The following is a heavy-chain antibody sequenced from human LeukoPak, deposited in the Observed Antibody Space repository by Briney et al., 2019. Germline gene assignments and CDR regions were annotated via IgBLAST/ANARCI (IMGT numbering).Heavy chain of an antibody. CDR3: AKPAYADDYGDYDPGAFDY. V-gene: IGHV3-7*03. CDR1: GFTFSSYW. D-gene: IGHD4-17*01. Sequence: PGGSLRLSCAASGFTFSSYWMSWVRQAPGKGLEWVANIKQDGSEKYYVDSVKGRFTISRDNSKNTLYLQMNSLRAEDTAVYYCAKPAYADDYGDYDPGAFDYWGQGTLVTVSS. CDR2: IKQDGSEK. J-gene: IGHJ4*02.